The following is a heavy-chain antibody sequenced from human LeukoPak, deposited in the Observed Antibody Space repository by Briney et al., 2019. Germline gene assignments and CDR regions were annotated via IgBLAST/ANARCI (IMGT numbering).Heavy chain of an antibody. J-gene: IGHJ4*02. CDR2: ISGGGGRT. V-gene: IGHV3-23*01. CDR1: GFMFNKYG. D-gene: IGHD2-21*01. Sequence: SGGSLRLSCVASGFMFNKYGMSWVRQAPGKGLEWVSVISGGGGRTYYGDSVKGRFTISRDNSKNTVYLQMNSLRAEDTAVYYCAKDVRDIVVLIDTYMYWGQGTLVTVS. CDR3: AKDVRDIVVLIDTYMY.